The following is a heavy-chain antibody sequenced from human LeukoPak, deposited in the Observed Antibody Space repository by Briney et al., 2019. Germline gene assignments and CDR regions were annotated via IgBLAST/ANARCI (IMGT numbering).Heavy chain of an antibody. CDR1: GFSLNTRGVG. CDR2: IYWDDDR. Sequence: ESAPTLVNPTQTLTLTCTFSGFSLNTRGVGVGWIRQPPGRALEWLALIYWDDDRRYSRSLKSRLTITKDTSKNQVVLTMTNMDPVDTATYFCAHRKNYYDSSVFDNWGQGTLVTVSS. CDR3: AHRKNYYDSSVFDN. D-gene: IGHD3-22*01. J-gene: IGHJ4*02. V-gene: IGHV2-5*02.